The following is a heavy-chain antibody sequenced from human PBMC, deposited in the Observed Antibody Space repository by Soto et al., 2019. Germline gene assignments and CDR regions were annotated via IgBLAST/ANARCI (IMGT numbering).Heavy chain of an antibody. V-gene: IGHV3-73*01. Sequence: EVQLVESGGGLVQPGGSLKLSCAASGFTFSGSAMHWVRQASGKGLEWVGRIRSKANSYATAYAASVKGRFTISRDDSKNTAYLQMNSLKTEDTAVYYCTRHQLAYGDYYFDYWGQGTLVTVSS. D-gene: IGHD4-17*01. CDR1: GFTFSGSA. CDR3: TRHQLAYGDYYFDY. J-gene: IGHJ4*02. CDR2: IRSKANSYAT.